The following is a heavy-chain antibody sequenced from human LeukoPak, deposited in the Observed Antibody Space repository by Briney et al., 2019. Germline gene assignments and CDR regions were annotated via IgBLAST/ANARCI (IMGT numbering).Heavy chain of an antibody. CDR2: ITSAGTT. CDR3: ARQGGWFFYYFDY. D-gene: IGHD6-19*01. V-gene: IGHV3-11*04. Sequence: GGSLRLSCAASGFTLSDYYMTWIRQAPGKGLEWVSYITSAGTTYYADSVKGRFTISRDNAKTSLYLQMNNVRADDTAVYYCARQGGWFFYYFDYWGQGTLVTVSS. J-gene: IGHJ4*02. CDR1: GFTLSDYY.